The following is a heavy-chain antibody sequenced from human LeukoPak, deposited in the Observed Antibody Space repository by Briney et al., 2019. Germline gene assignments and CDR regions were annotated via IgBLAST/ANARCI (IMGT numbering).Heavy chain of an antibody. J-gene: IGHJ6*02. Sequence: SETLSLTCTVSGGSISSSSYYWGWIRQPPGKGLEWFGSIYYSGSTYYNPSLKSRVTISVDTSKNQFSLKLRSVTAADTAVYYCARLASSGWPYHNGMDVWGQGTTVTVSS. CDR1: GGSISSSSYY. CDR2: IYYSGST. CDR3: ARLASSGWPYHNGMDV. D-gene: IGHD6-19*01. V-gene: IGHV4-39*01.